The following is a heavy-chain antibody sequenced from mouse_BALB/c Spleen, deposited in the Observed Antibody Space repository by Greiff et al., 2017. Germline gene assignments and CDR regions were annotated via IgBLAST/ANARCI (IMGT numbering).Heavy chain of an antibody. CDR2: IDPSDSYT. J-gene: IGHJ2*01. Sequence: QVQLQQPGAELVKPGASVKLSCKASGYTFTSYWMHWVKQRPGQGLEWIGEIDPSDSYTNYNQKFKGKATLTVDKSSSTAYMQLSSLTSEDSAVYYCASIGATVVATDYWGQGTTLTVSS. CDR1: GYTFTSYW. D-gene: IGHD1-1*01. V-gene: IGHV1-69*02. CDR3: ASIGATVVATDY.